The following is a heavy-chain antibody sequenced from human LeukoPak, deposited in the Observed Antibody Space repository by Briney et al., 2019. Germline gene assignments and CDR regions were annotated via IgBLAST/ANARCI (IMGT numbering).Heavy chain of an antibody. J-gene: IGHJ4*02. V-gene: IGHV3-23*01. CDR1: GFTFSSYA. D-gene: IGHD3-22*01. CDR2: ISGSGGTT. CDR3: AKDLTYYYDSTSYYFDY. Sequence: PGGSLRLSCAASGFTFSSYAMSWVRQTPGKGLELVSGISGSGGTTYYADSVKGRFTISRDNSKNTLYLQLNSLRAEDTAIYYCAKDLTYYYDSTSYYFDYWGQGTLVTVSS.